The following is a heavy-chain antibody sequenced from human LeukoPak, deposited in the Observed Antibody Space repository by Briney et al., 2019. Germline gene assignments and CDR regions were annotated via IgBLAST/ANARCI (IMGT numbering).Heavy chain of an antibody. CDR1: GFTFSSYE. V-gene: IGHV4-39*07. CDR2: IYYSGST. D-gene: IGHD5-24*01. CDR3: ARDGVEAGQYYYYYYYMDV. Sequence: LRLSCAASGFTFSSYEMNWIRQPPGKGLEWIGSIYYSGSTYYNPSLKSRVTISVDTSKNQFSLKLSSVTAADTAVYYCARDGVEAGQYYYYYYYMDVWGKGTTVTVSS. J-gene: IGHJ6*03.